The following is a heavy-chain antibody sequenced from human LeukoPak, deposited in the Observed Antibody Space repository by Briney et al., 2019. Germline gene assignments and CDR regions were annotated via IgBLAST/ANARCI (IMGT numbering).Heavy chain of an antibody. CDR2: IYYSGST. J-gene: IGHJ4*02. CDR3: AGGYSGYFDY. V-gene: IGHV4-34*01. Sequence: TSETLSLTCAVYGGSFSGYYWSWIRQPPGQGLEWIGSIYYSGSTYYNPSLKSRLTISVDTSKNQFSLKLSSVTAADTAVYYCAGGYSGYFDYWGQGPLVTVSS. D-gene: IGHD5-12*01. CDR1: GGSFSGYY.